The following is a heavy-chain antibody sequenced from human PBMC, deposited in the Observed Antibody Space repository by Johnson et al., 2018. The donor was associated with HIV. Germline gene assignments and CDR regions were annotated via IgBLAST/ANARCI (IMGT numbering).Heavy chain of an antibody. V-gene: IGHV3-30*04. CDR1: GFTFSSYA. CDR2: ISYDGSNK. D-gene: IGHD2-15*01. CDR3: TTGEQGSGAFDI. J-gene: IGHJ3*02. Sequence: QVQLVESGGGLVQPRGSLRLSCAASGFTFSSYAMHWVRQAPGKGLEWVAVISYDGSNKYYADSVKGRFTISRDNSKNTRYLQMNSLRAADTAVYYCTTGEQGSGAFDIWGQGTMVTVSS.